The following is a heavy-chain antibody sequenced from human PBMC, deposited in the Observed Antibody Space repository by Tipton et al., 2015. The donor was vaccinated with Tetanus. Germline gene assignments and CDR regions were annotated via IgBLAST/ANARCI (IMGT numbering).Heavy chain of an antibody. Sequence: QLAQSGAEVKKPGASVKVSCKASGYTFTSYGINWVRQAPGRGLEWMGWISGYNGNTNYAQRFQARVTMTTDTSTGTAYMELKSLTSDDTAVYYCARGRWFGEVPHWGQGTLVTVSS. D-gene: IGHD3-10*01. CDR3: ARGRWFGEVPH. J-gene: IGHJ4*02. V-gene: IGHV1-18*01. CDR1: GYTFTSYG. CDR2: ISGYNGNT.